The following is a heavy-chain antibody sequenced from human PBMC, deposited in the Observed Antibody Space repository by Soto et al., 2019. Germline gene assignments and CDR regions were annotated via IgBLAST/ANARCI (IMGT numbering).Heavy chain of an antibody. CDR1: GFTFSSYS. D-gene: IGHD2-15*01. Sequence: EVQLVESGGGLVQPGGSLRLSCAASGFTFSSYSMNWVRQAPGKGLEWVSYISSSSTIYYADSVKGRFTISRDNAKNSLYLQMNSLRDEDTAVYYCARLIGGNYYYGMDVWGQGTTVTVSS. J-gene: IGHJ6*02. CDR2: ISSSSTI. CDR3: ARLIGGNYYYGMDV. V-gene: IGHV3-48*02.